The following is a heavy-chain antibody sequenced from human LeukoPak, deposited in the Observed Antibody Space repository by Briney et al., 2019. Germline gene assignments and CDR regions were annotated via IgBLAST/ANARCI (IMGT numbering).Heavy chain of an antibody. J-gene: IGHJ4*02. CDR1: GFTPSSYA. CDR3: AKDYDYGDYVDY. Sequence: GGCLRLSCAASGFTPSSYAMSWDRQAPGRGRGWGSAISGSGGSTYYADSVKGRFTISRDNTKNTLYLQMNSLRADDTAVYFCAKDYDYGDYVDYWGQGTLVTVSS. CDR2: ISGSGGST. D-gene: IGHD4-17*01. V-gene: IGHV3-23*01.